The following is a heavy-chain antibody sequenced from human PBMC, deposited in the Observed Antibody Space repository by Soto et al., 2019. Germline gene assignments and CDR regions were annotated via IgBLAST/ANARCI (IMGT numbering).Heavy chain of an antibody. CDR1: GGSFSGYY. Sequence: SETLSLTCAVYGGSFSGYYWSWIRQRPGKGLEWIGEINHSGSTNYNPSLKSRVTISVDTSKNQFSLRLPSVTAADTAVYYCAGWAVGVMIFGMPKDYWGQGTLVTVSS. CDR2: INHSGST. V-gene: IGHV4-34*01. CDR3: AGWAVGVMIFGMPKDY. J-gene: IGHJ4*02. D-gene: IGHD3-3*01.